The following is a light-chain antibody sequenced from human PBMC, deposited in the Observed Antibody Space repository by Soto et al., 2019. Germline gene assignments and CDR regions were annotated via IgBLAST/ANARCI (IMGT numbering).Light chain of an antibody. CDR3: SSYRDTSKLV. V-gene: IGLV2-14*01. CDR2: EVS. Sequence: QSALTQPASVSASPGQSITISCSGSSSDIGGYDYVSWYQQHPGKAPKLMIYEVSNRPSGVSDRFSGSKSGNTASLTISWLQVDDEADYYCSSYRDTSKLVFGPGTKVTVL. CDR1: SSDIGGYDY. J-gene: IGLJ1*01.